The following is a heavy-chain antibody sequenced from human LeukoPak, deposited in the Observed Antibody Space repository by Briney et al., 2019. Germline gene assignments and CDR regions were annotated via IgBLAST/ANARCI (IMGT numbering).Heavy chain of an antibody. Sequence: LPGGCLRLSCAASGFTFSSYSMIWVRQAPGKGLEWVSYITSSSTTMFYADSVKGRFTISRDNAKKSLYLQMNSLRAEDTAVYYCARDRSYYDILTYQGVFDYWGQGTLVIVSS. V-gene: IGHV3-48*01. CDR3: ARDRSYYDILTYQGVFDY. CDR1: GFTFSSYS. CDR2: ITSSSTTM. J-gene: IGHJ4*02. D-gene: IGHD3-9*01.